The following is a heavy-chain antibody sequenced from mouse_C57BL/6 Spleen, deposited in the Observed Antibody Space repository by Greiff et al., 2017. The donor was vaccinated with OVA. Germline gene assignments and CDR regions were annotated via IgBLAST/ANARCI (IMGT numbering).Heavy chain of an antibody. CDR2: INPSTGGT. CDR3: ALGYGGSADY. D-gene: IGHD2-2*01. CDR1: GYSFTGYY. V-gene: IGHV1-42*01. J-gene: IGHJ2*01. Sequence: EVQLQQSGPELVKPGASVKLSCKASGYSFTGYYMHWVKQSPEKSLEWIGEINPSTGGTTYNEKFKTKATLTVDKSSSTAYMQLRSLTSEDSAVYYCALGYGGSADYWGQGTTLTVSS.